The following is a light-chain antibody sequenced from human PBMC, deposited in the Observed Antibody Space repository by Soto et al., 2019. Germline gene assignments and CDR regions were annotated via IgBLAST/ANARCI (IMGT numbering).Light chain of an antibody. CDR1: QSVSSY. J-gene: IGKJ3*01. Sequence: EIVLTQSPATLSLSPGERATLSCRASQSVSSYLAWYQQKPGQAPRLLIYDASNRATGIPARFSGSGSGTDVTLTISSLEPEDFAVYYCQQRTGTFGPGTKVDIK. CDR2: DAS. CDR3: QQRTGT. V-gene: IGKV3-11*01.